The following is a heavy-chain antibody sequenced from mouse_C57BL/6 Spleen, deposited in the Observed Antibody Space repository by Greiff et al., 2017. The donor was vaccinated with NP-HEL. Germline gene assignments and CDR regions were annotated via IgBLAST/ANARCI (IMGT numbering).Heavy chain of an antibody. Sequence: QVHVKQSGAELVRPGTSVKLSCKASGYTFTSYWMHWVKQRPGQGLEWIGVIDPSDSYTNYNQKFKGKATLTVDTSSSTAYMQLSSLTSEDSAVYYCARRRLVAGDYWGQGTTLTVSS. J-gene: IGHJ2*01. CDR2: IDPSDSYT. CDR3: ARRRLVAGDY. D-gene: IGHD1-1*01. V-gene: IGHV1-59*01. CDR1: GYTFTSYW.